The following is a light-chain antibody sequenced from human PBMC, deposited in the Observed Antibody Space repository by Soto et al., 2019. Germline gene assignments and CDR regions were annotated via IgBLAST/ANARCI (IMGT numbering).Light chain of an antibody. J-gene: IGLJ2*01. CDR1: SSDVGGYNY. CDR2: DVS. V-gene: IGLV2-14*01. Sequence: QSVLTQPASVSGSSGQSITISCTGTSSDVGGYNYVSWYQQHPGKAPKLMIYDVSNRPSGVSNRFSGSKSSNTASLTISGLQAEDEADYYCSSYTSSSTSGFGGGTKLTVL. CDR3: SSYTSSSTSG.